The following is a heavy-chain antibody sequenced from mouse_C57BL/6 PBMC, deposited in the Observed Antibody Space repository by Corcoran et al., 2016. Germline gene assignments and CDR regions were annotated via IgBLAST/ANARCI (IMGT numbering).Heavy chain of an antibody. V-gene: IGHV1-18*01. J-gene: IGHJ4*01. CDR1: GYTFTDYN. Sequence: EVQLQQSGPELVKPGASVKIPCKASGYTFTDYNMDWVKQSHGKSLEWIGDINPNNGGTIYNQKFKGKATLTVDKSSSTAYMELRSLTSEDTAVYYCARSSITTVVADYWGQGTSVTVSS. CDR2: INPNNGGT. CDR3: ARSSITTVVADY. D-gene: IGHD1-1*01.